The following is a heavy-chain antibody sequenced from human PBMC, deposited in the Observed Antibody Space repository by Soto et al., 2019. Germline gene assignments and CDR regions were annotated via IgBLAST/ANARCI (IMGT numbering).Heavy chain of an antibody. Sequence: SETLSLTCAVSGGSISSSNWWSWVRQPPGKGLEWIGEIYHSGSTNYNPSLKSRVTISVDKSKNQFSLKLSSVTAADTAVYYCARDWHTAMPRTLYYGMDVWGQETTVTVSS. CDR2: IYHSGST. V-gene: IGHV4-4*02. CDR3: ARDWHTAMPRTLYYGMDV. D-gene: IGHD5-18*01. J-gene: IGHJ6*02. CDR1: GGSISSSNW.